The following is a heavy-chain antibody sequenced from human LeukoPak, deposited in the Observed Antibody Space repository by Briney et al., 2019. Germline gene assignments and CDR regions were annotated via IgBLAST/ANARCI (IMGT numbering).Heavy chain of an antibody. J-gene: IGHJ4*02. Sequence: GGSLRLSCAASGFTFSSYGMSWVRQAPGKGLEWVSAISGSGGSTYYADSVKGRFTISRDNSKNTLYLQMNSLRAEDTAVYYCAKSSMVRGVHEYYFDYWGQGTLVTVSS. CDR3: AKSSMVRGVHEYYFDY. V-gene: IGHV3-23*01. CDR1: GFTFSSYG. D-gene: IGHD3-10*01. CDR2: ISGSGGST.